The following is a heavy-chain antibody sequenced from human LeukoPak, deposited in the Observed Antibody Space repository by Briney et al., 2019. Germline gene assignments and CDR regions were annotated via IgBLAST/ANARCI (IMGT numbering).Heavy chain of an antibody. CDR2: ISYDGSNK. J-gene: IGHJ3*02. Sequence: GRSLRLSCAASGFTFSSYAMHWVRQAPGKGLEWVAVISYDGSNKYYADSVKGRFTISRDNSKNTLYLQMNSLRAEDTAVYYCARVTDDAFDIWGQGTMVTVSS. CDR1: GFTFSSYA. V-gene: IGHV3-30-3*01. CDR3: ARVTDDAFDI.